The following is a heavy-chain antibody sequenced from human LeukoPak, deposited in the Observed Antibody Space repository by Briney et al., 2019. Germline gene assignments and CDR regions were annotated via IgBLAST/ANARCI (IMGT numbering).Heavy chain of an antibody. V-gene: IGHV4-59*08. D-gene: IGHD1-26*01. CDR1: GGSINNYY. Sequence: SETLSLTCTVSGGSINNYYWSWIRQPPGKGLEWIGYIFYSGSTNSNPSLKSRVTISVDTSKNQFSLKLSSVTATDTAVYYCARHPGRENRFDPWGQGTLATVSS. CDR2: IFYSGST. J-gene: IGHJ5*02. CDR3: ARHPGRENRFDP.